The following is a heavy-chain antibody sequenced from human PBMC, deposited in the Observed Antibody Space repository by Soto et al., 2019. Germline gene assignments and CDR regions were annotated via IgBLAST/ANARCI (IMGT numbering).Heavy chain of an antibody. D-gene: IGHD1-1*01. Sequence: PSETLSLTCAVYGGSVNGYYWNWIRKSAGKGLEWIGRIYATGTTDYNPSLKSRVMMSVDTSKKQFSLKLRSVTAADTAVYYCVRDGTKTLRDWFDPWGQGISVTVSS. V-gene: IGHV4-59*10. CDR2: IYATGTT. J-gene: IGHJ5*02. CDR1: GGSVNGYY. CDR3: VRDGTKTLRDWFDP.